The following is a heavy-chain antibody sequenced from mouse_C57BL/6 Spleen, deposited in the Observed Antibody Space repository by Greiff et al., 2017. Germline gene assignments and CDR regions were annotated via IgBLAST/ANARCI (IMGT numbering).Heavy chain of an antibody. CDR1: GYAFTNYL. CDR3: ARSYYGSSYGWFAY. J-gene: IGHJ3*01. Sequence: QVQLQQSGAELVRPGTSVKVSCKASGYAFTNYLIEWVKQRTGQGLEWIGVINPGSGGTNYTEKFKGKATLTADKSSSTAYMQLSSLTSEDSAVFFCARSYYGSSYGWFAYWGQGTLLTVSA. V-gene: IGHV1-54*01. CDR2: INPGSGGT. D-gene: IGHD1-1*01.